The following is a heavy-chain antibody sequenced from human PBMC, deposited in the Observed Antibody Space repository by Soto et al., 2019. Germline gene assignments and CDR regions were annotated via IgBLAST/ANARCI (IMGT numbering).Heavy chain of an antibody. CDR1: GYSFTSYW. CDR2: IDPSDSYT. V-gene: IGHV5-10-1*01. CDR3: ARHLVHVFTAMVPYYYYGMYV. Sequence: GESLKISCKGSGYSFTSYWISWVRQMPGKGLEWMGRIDPSDSYTNYSPSFQGHVTISADKSISTAYLQWSSLKASDTAMYYCARHLVHVFTAMVPYYYYGMYVWGKGSTVTVSS. D-gene: IGHD5-18*01. J-gene: IGHJ6*04.